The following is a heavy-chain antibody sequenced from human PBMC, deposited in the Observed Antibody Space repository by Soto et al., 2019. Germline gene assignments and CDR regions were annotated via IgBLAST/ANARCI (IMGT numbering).Heavy chain of an antibody. J-gene: IGHJ3*02. V-gene: IGHV3-9*01. Sequence: EVQLVESGGGLVQPGRSLRVSCAASGFTFDDYAMHWVRQAPGKGLEWVSGISWNSGSIGYADSVKGRFTISRDNAKNSLYLQMNSLRAEDTALYYCAKDRGSYRLYAFDIWGQGTMVTVSS. CDR3: AKDRGSYRLYAFDI. CDR1: GFTFDDYA. CDR2: ISWNSGSI. D-gene: IGHD3-16*02.